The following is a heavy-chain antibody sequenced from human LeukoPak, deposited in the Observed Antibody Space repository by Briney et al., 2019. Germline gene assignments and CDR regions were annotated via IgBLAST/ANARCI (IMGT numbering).Heavy chain of an antibody. D-gene: IGHD2-2*02. V-gene: IGHV1-69*06. CDR1: GGTFSSYA. Sequence: GASVKVSCKASGGTFSSYAISWVRQAPGQGLEWMGGIIPIFGTANYAQKFQGRVTMTEDTSTDTAYMELSSLRSEDTAVYYCATIVVVPAAILRGNWFDPWGQGTLVTVSS. CDR2: IIPIFGTA. J-gene: IGHJ5*02. CDR3: ATIVVVPAAILRGNWFDP.